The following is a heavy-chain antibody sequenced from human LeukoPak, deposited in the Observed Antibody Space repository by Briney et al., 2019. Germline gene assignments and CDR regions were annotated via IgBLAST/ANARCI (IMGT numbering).Heavy chain of an antibody. CDR1: GFSLSNAW. D-gene: IGHD3-22*01. V-gene: IGHV3-15*01. Sequence: PGGSLRLSCDASGFSLSNAWMSRVRQAPGKGLERVGRIKSKTDRGTTDYAAPVKGRFTISRDDSKNMLSLQMNSLQSEDTAVYYCVTDSSDSSGFSAWGQGSLVTVSS. CDR3: VTDSSDSSGFSA. J-gene: IGHJ5*02. CDR2: IKSKTDRGTT.